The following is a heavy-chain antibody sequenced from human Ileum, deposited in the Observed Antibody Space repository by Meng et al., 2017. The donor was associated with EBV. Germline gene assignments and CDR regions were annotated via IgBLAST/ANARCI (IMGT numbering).Heavy chain of an antibody. D-gene: IGHD1-26*01. V-gene: IGHV4-28*01. Sequence: QVQLQESGPGLVKPSDTLSLTCAVSGYSISTTNWWGWIRQPPGKGLEWIGHIYYSGTTYNNPSLKSRVAMSIDPSKNQFSLKLSSVTAADTAVYYCARNSESGSYIDYWGLGTLVTVSS. CDR3: ARNSESGSYIDY. CDR1: GYSISTTNW. J-gene: IGHJ4*02. CDR2: IYYSGTT.